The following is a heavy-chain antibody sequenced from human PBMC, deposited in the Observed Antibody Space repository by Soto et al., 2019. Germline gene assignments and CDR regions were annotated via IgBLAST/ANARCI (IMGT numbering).Heavy chain of an antibody. CDR1: GFVFSTYS. Sequence: EGQLVESGGNLVRPGGSLRLSCEASGFVFSTYSMNWVRQAPGKGLEWISYISSTSGTIYYADSVKGRFTIFRDNAKNSLLLQMNGLRDDDTPVYYCANQKIRFSVAGTLYGLGVWGQGTTVTVSS. J-gene: IGHJ6*02. D-gene: IGHD6-19*01. V-gene: IGHV3-48*02. CDR3: ANQKIRFSVAGTLYGLGV. CDR2: ISSTSGTI.